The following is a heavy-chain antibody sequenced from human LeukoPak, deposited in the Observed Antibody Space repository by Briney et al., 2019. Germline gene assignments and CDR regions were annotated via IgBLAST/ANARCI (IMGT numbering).Heavy chain of an antibody. D-gene: IGHD3-3*01. CDR1: GFTFSTYA. J-gene: IGHJ4*02. Sequence: PGESLRLSCAASGFTFSTYAMSWVRQAPGKGLEWVSTLSSSGRSTYYADSVRGRFTISRDNSRNTLYLQMNSLRAEDTAVYYCARPSQGESTYYDFWSGYFGPGHYYFDYWGQGTLVTVSS. CDR2: LSSSGRST. CDR3: ARPSQGESTYYDFWSGYFGPGHYYFDY. V-gene: IGHV3-23*01.